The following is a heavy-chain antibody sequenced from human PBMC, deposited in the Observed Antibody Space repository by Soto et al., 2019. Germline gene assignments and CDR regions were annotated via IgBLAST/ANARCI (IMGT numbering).Heavy chain of an antibody. V-gene: IGHV4-61*08. D-gene: IGHD3-22*01. CDR3: ARHDYSDRAFDL. CDR1: GGSISSGGYY. Sequence: TLSLTCTVSGGSISSGGYYWSWIRQPPGNALEWIGYIQYSGDTNYNSSLKSRVTISVDMSRNRFSLKLTSVTAADTAFYYCARHDYSDRAFDLWGQGTMVTVS. CDR2: IQYSGDT. J-gene: IGHJ3*01.